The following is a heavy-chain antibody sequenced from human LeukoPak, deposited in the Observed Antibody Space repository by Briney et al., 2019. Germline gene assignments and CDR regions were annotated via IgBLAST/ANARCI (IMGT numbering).Heavy chain of an antibody. CDR2: IYYSGST. CDR1: GGSISSSSYY. D-gene: IGHD3-3*01. J-gene: IGHJ4*02. Sequence: SETLSLTCTVSGGSISSSSYYWGWIRQPPGKGLEWIGSIYYSGSTYYNPSLKSRVTISVDTSKNQFSLKLSSVTATDTAVYYCARVRRITIFGVVISEDYWGQGTLVTVSS. CDR3: ARVRRITIFGVVISEDY. V-gene: IGHV4-39*07.